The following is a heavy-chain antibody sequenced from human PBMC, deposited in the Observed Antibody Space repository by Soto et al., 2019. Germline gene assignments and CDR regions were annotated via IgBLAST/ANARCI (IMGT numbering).Heavy chain of an antibody. Sequence: PGGSLRLSCAASGFTFSSYSMNWVRQAPGKGLEWVSYISSSSSTIYYADSVKGRFTISRDNAKNSLYLQMNSLRAEDTAVYYCARGASVAATPGLEPIDYWGQGTLVTGSS. CDR2: ISSSSSTI. J-gene: IGHJ4*02. D-gene: IGHD2-15*01. CDR3: ARGASVAATPGLEPIDY. V-gene: IGHV3-48*01. CDR1: GFTFSSYS.